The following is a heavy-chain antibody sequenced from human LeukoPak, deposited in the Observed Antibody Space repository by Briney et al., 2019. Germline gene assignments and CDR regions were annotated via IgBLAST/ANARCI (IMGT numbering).Heavy chain of an antibody. D-gene: IGHD7-27*01. Sequence: SETLSLTCTVSGGSISSYYWSWIRQPPGKGLEWVGYIYYTGSTNYNPSLRSRVTISVDTSKNQFSLKLSSVTAADTAVYYCARATTGEPYSWFDPWGQGTLVTVSS. V-gene: IGHV4-59*01. CDR2: IYYTGST. J-gene: IGHJ5*02. CDR1: GGSISSYY. CDR3: ARATTGEPYSWFDP.